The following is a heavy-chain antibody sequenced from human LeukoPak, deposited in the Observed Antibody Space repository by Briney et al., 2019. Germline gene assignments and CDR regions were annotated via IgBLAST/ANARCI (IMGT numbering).Heavy chain of an antibody. CDR1: GVSISSYY. CDR3: ARSSQNFYWGDSSGYYFDY. V-gene: IGHV4-4*07. D-gene: IGHD3-22*01. Sequence: SETLSLTCTVSGVSISSYYWSWIRQPAGKGLEWIGRIYTSGSTNYNPYLKSRVTISVDTSKNQFSLKLSSVTAADTAVYYCARSSQNFYWGDSSGYYFDYWGQGTLVTVSS. CDR2: IYTSGST. J-gene: IGHJ4*02.